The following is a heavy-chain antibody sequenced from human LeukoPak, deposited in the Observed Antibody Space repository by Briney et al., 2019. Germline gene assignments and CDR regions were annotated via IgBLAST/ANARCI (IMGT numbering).Heavy chain of an antibody. V-gene: IGHV1-2*02. Sequence: GASVKVSSKASGYTLTKYYLHWVRQAPGQGLEWMAWINPNSGATHYAQRFQGRVTVTRDTSISTAYMELSSLESDDTAVYYCVRDLMTTQTWDFDYWGQGTLVSVSS. J-gene: IGHJ4*02. D-gene: IGHD3-16*01. CDR1: GYTLTKYY. CDR3: VRDLMTTQTWDFDY. CDR2: INPNSGAT.